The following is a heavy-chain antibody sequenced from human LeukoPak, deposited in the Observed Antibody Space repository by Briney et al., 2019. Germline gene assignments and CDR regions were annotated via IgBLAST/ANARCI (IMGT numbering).Heavy chain of an antibody. V-gene: IGHV4-59*01. Sequence: SETLSLTCTVSGDSISSYYWSWIRQPPGKGLEWIGYIYYSGSTNYNPSLKSRVTISVDTSKNQFSLKLSSVTAADTAVYYCARGYGQMAWSLDYWGQGTLVTVSS. CDR1: GDSISSYY. J-gene: IGHJ4*02. D-gene: IGHD5-24*01. CDR3: ARGYGQMAWSLDY. CDR2: IYYSGST.